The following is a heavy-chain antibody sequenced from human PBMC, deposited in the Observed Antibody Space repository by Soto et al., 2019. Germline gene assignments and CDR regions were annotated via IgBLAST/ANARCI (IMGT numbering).Heavy chain of an antibody. J-gene: IGHJ4*02. D-gene: IGHD1-1*01. CDR3: AREKISVPLNFDY. CDR2: ISYDGSNK. V-gene: IGHV3-30-3*01. CDR1: GLTFSSYA. Sequence: QVQLVESGGGVVNPGRSLRLSCEASGLTFSSYAMHWVRQAPGNGLEWVAVISYDGSNKYYADSVKGRFTISRDNSKNTLYLQMNSLRAEDTAVYYCAREKISVPLNFDYWGQGTLVTVSS.